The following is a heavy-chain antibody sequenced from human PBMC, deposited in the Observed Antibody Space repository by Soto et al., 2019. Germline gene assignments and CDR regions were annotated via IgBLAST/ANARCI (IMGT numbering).Heavy chain of an antibody. J-gene: IGHJ4*02. CDR1: GYSISAYY. CDR2: IDPKNGGT. D-gene: IGHD3-10*01. Sequence: AAVKVSCKASGYSISAYYIHWVRQAPGQGLEWMGWIDPKNGGTVSAQKFQGRLTMTRDTSISTVYMDLSGLTSDDTALYYCGRDDYGIFPYWGQGSLVTVSS. V-gene: IGHV1-2*02. CDR3: GRDDYGIFPY.